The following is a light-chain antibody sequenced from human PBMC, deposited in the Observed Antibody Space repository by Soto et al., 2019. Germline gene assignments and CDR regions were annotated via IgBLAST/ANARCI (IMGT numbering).Light chain of an antibody. J-gene: IGKJ1*01. V-gene: IGKV1-39*01. Sequence: DIQMTQSPSSLSASVGDRVTITCRASQRVGSYLNWYQQKPGKAPTLLIYSSSELQSGVSSRFSGSGSGTDFTHTIRNLQPEDFAVYYCQQSHNTPLTFGQGTKVDI. CDR3: QQSHNTPLT. CDR1: QRVGSY. CDR2: SSS.